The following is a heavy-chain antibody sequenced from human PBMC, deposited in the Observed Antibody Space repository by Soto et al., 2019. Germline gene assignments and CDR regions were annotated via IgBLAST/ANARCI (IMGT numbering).Heavy chain of an antibody. CDR3: ARGRGSSLDV. CDR1: GGSISSGGYS. Sequence: QLQLQESGPGLVKPSQTLSLTCAVSGGSISSGGYSWSWIRQPPGKGLEWIGYIYHSGSTYYNPSLKSRVTISVDRSKNQFSLKLSSVTAADTAVYYCARGRGSSLDVWGQGTTVTVSS. J-gene: IGHJ6*02. V-gene: IGHV4-30-2*01. CDR2: IYHSGST. D-gene: IGHD3-10*01.